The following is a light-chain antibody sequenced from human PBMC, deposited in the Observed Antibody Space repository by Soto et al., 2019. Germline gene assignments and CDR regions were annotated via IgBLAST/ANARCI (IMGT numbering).Light chain of an antibody. CDR1: QSISRY. J-gene: IGKJ3*01. CDR2: AAS. V-gene: IGKV1-39*01. CDR3: QQSYSLPFT. Sequence: DIQMTQSPSSLSASVGDRVTITCRASQSISRYLSWYQQKPGQAPKLLIFAASSLESGVPSRFSGSGSLTDFTLTISSLQPEDFASYYCQQSYSLPFTFGPGTKVHIK.